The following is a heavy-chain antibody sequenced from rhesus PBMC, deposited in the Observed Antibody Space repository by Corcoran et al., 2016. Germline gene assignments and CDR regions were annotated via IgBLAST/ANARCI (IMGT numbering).Heavy chain of an antibody. D-gene: IGHD2-15*01. J-gene: IGHJ4*01. CDR3: TRYLRSNFYFDY. Sequence: QVTLKESGPALVKPTQTLTLTCILSGFSLNTTGMGVGWIRQPPGKNLEWLAHIDWDYSTRRITSLKSRLTISKYTSKNQVVLTMTNMDPVDTATYYCTRYLRSNFYFDYWGQGVLVTVSS. V-gene: IGHV2-1*01. CDR2: IDWDYST. CDR1: GFSLNTTGMG.